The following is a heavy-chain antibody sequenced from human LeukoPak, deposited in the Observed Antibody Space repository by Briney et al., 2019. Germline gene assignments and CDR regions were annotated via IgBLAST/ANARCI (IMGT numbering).Heavy chain of an antibody. V-gene: IGHV1-2*02. CDR2: INPNSGGT. D-gene: IGHD6-13*01. CDR3: ARDRIAAAGSEFDP. J-gene: IGHJ5*02. CDR1: GYTFTGYY. Sequence: ASVKVSCKASGYTFTGYYMHWVRQAPGQGLEWMGWINPNSGGTNYAQKFQGSVTMTRDTSISTAYMELSRMRFDDTVVYYCARDRIAAAGSEFDPWGQGTLVTVSS.